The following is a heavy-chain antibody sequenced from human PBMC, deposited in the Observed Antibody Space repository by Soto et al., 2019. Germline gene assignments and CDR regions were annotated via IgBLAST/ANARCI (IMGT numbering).Heavy chain of an antibody. CDR1: GGSLSNYG. J-gene: IGHJ6*02. D-gene: IGHD4-17*01. Sequence: QVQLVQSGAEVKKPGSSVKVSCKASGGSLSNYGISWVRQAPGQGLEWMGGIIPVFGTANYAQKFQGRVTITADESTNIVYMDVTSLRSEDTAVYDCARGDATKLVVTTYYDMDVWGQGTTVTVSS. V-gene: IGHV1-69*12. CDR3: ARGDATKLVVTTYYDMDV. CDR2: IIPVFGTA.